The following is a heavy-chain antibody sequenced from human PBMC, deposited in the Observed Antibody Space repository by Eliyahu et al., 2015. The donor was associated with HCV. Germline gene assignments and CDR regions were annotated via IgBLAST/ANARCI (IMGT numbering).Heavy chain of an antibody. CDR3: TTAPDY. CDR2: IKSKTDGGTT. V-gene: IGHV3-15*02. J-gene: IGHJ4*02. CDR1: GFTFNTAG. Sequence: EVQLVESXGALVKPGGSLXLSXVASGFTFNTAGMTWVWQAPGKGLEWVGRIKSKTDGGTTDYTASVKGRFVISRDDSKDTLYLQMNSLKTEDTATYYCTTAPDYWGQGTLVTVSS.